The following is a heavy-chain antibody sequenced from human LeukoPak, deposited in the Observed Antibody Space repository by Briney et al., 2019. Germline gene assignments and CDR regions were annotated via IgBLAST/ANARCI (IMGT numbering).Heavy chain of an antibody. CDR3: AKDQRGKCSGGSCLTDY. D-gene: IGHD2-15*01. Sequence: GGSLRLSCAASGFTFSSYAMSWVRQAPGKGLEWVSAISGSGGSTYYADSVKGRFTISRDNSKNTLYLQMNSLRAEDTAVYYCAKDQRGKCSGGSCLTDYWGQGTLVTVSS. V-gene: IGHV3-23*01. J-gene: IGHJ4*02. CDR2: ISGSGGST. CDR1: GFTFSSYA.